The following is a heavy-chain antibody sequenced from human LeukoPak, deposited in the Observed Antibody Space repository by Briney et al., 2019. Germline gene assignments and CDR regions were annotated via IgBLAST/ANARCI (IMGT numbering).Heavy chain of an antibody. Sequence: SETLSLTCAVSGGSISSGGYSWSWIRQPPGKGPEWIGYIYQSGITNYNPSLRTRVTISIDRSKTQFSLKLTSVTAADTAVYSCAGSRGDPKWFDLWGQGTLVTVSS. V-gene: IGHV4-30-2*01. J-gene: IGHJ5*02. CDR2: IYQSGIT. D-gene: IGHD2-21*01. CDR3: AGSRGDPKWFDL. CDR1: GGSISSGGYS.